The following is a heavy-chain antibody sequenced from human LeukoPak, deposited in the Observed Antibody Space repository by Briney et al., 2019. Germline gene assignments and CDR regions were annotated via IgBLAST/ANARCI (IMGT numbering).Heavy chain of an antibody. V-gene: IGHV4-30-4*01. CDR2: IYYSGST. D-gene: IGHD4-23*01. Sequence: SETLSLTCTVSGGSISSGDYYWSWIRQPPGKGLEWIGYIYYSGSTYYNPSLKRRITISVDTSKNQFSLKLSSVTPADMAVYYCARHGGLRGRWEPYSYYGMDVWGQGTTVTVSS. CDR1: GGSISSGDYY. CDR3: ARHGGLRGRWEPYSYYGMDV. J-gene: IGHJ6*02.